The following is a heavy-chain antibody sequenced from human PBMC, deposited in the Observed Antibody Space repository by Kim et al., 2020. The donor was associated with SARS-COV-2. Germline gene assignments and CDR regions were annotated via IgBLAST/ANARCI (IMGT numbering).Heavy chain of an antibody. Sequence: SETLSLTCTVSGGSIGSNNYYWGWIRQPPGKTLEWIGSVHDSGVTDYSPSLKSRVTISLDTPNNHYSLKLTSVTAADTAVYYCARPVRGARHDAFDIWDQGTVVTHSS. CDR1: GGSIGSNNYY. J-gene: IGHJ3*02. D-gene: IGHD3-10*02. CDR3: ARPVRGARHDAFDI. V-gene: IGHV4-39*02. CDR2: VHDSGVT.